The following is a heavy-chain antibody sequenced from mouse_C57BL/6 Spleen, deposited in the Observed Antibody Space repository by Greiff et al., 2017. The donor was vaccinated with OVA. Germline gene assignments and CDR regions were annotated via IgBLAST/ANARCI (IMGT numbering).Heavy chain of an antibody. CDR1: GFTFSSYA. CDR3: ARDSPYYYGRDYFDY. D-gene: IGHD1-1*01. Sequence: EVQLQESGGGLVKPGGSLKLSCAASGFTFSSYAMSWVRQTPEKRLEWVATISDGGSYTYYPDNVKGRFTISRDNAKNNLYLQMSHLKSEDTAMYYCARDSPYYYGRDYFDYWGQGTTLTVSS. J-gene: IGHJ2*01. V-gene: IGHV5-4*01. CDR2: ISDGGSYT.